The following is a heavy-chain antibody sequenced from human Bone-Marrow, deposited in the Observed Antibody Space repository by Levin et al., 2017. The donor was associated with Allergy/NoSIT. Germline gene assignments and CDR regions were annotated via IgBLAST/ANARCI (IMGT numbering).Heavy chain of an antibody. V-gene: IGHV3-30*04. J-gene: IGHJ4*02. CDR1: GFTFSSYA. CDR2: ISYDGSNK. Sequence: GESLKISCAASGFTFSSYAMHWVRQAPGKGLEWVAVISYDGSNKYYADSVKGRFTISRDNSKNTLYLQMNSLRAEDTAVYYCAREYYDILTPPAREYYFDYWGQGTLVTVSS. CDR3: AREYYDILTPPAREYYFDY. D-gene: IGHD3-9*01.